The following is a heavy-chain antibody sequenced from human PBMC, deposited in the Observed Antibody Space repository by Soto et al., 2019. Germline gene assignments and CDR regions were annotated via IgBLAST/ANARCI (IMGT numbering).Heavy chain of an antibody. J-gene: IGHJ4*02. CDR1: GFIFSDYA. Sequence: QVQLVESGGGVVQPGRSLRLSCSASGFIFSDYAMHWVRQAPGKGLAWVAVISYGGDKKYYADSVRGRFAISRDNLKNPLYMQMNSLNPEDTAVYHCAKARHSTSWYGVEADFWGQGTLVTVSS. CDR2: ISYGGDKK. V-gene: IGHV3-30*09. D-gene: IGHD6-13*01. CDR3: AKARHSTSWYGVEADF.